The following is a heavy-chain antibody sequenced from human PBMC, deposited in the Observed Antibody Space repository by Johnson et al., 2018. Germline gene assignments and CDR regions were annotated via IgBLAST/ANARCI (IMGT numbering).Heavy chain of an antibody. CDR2: ISWNSGSI. D-gene: IGHD3-10*01. J-gene: IGHJ6*02. V-gene: IGHV3-9*01. CDR1: GFTFDDYA. Sequence: EVQLVESGGGLVQPGRSLRLSCAASGFTFDDYAMHWVRQAPGKGLEWVSGISWNSGSIGYADSVKGRFTIPRANAKNSLYLQMNSLRAEDAALYYCAKDYYYGSGSYSTGYGMDVWGQGTTVTVSS. CDR3: AKDYYYGSGSYSTGYGMDV.